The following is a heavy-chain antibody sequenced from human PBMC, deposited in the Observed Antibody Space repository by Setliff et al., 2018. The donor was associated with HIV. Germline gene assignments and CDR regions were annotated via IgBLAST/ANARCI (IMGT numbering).Heavy chain of an antibody. CDR2: KYHTGST. J-gene: IGHJ4*02. CDR3: ARQPLYNDYDWRSYYFDY. V-gene: IGHV4-38-2*01. CDR1: GYSISSGCY. Sequence: SETLSLTCAVSGYSISSGCYWGWIRQPPGKGLEWIGSKYHTGSTYYSPSLNSRFTISVDTSKNQFSLKLRSVTAADTAVYYCARQPLYNDYDWRSYYFDYWGQGSLVTVSS. D-gene: IGHD5-12*01.